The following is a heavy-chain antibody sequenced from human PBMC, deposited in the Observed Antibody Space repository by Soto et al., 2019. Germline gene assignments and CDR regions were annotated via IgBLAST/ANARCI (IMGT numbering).Heavy chain of an antibody. V-gene: IGHV3-23*01. CDR1: GFTFSSYA. D-gene: IGHD3-10*01. Sequence: GGSLXLSCAASGFTFSSYAMSWVRQAPGKGLEWVSAISGSGGSTYYADSVKGRFTISRDNSKNTLYLQMNSLRAEDTAVYYCAKDPGFYDYYYYGMDVWGQGTTVTVSS. CDR2: ISGSGGST. J-gene: IGHJ6*02. CDR3: AKDPGFYDYYYYGMDV.